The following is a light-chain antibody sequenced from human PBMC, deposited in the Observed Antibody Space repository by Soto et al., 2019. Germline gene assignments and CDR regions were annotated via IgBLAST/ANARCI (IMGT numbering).Light chain of an antibody. V-gene: IGLV2-14*01. Sequence: QPVLTQPASVSGSPGQSITISCTGTSSDVGAYNYVSWYQQHPGKAPKLMIFEVSDRPSGVSNRFSGSKSDNTASLTISGLQAEDEADYYCSSYTSSNTLVFGGGTKVTVL. CDR3: SSYTSSNTLV. CDR2: EVS. J-gene: IGLJ2*01. CDR1: SSDVGAYNY.